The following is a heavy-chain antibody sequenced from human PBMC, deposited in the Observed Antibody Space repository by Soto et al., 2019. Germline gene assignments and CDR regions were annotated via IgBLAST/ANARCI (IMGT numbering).Heavy chain of an antibody. CDR3: ARDRNPRRAWNYYYGMDV. CDR1: GGSISSYY. D-gene: IGHD1-1*01. CDR2: IYYSGST. J-gene: IGHJ6*02. Sequence: SETLSLTCTVSGGSISSYYWSWIRQPPGKGLEWIGYIYYSGSTNYNPSLKSRVTISVDTSKNQFSLKLSSVTAADTAVYYCARDRNPRRAWNYYYGMDVWGQGTTVTVSS. V-gene: IGHV4-59*01.